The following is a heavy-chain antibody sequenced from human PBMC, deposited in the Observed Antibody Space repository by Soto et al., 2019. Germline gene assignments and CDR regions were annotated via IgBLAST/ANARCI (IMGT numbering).Heavy chain of an antibody. V-gene: IGHV3-23*01. Sequence: EVQLLESGGGLVQPGGSLRLSCAASGFTFSSYAMNWVRQAPGKGLEWVSAISGSGGITYYADSVKGRFTTSRDNSKNTLYLQMNSLRAEDTAVYYCAKDRTDRKTVTAADYWGQGTLVTVSS. CDR3: AKDRTDRKTVTAADY. CDR1: GFTFSSYA. CDR2: ISGSGGIT. D-gene: IGHD2-21*02. J-gene: IGHJ4*02.